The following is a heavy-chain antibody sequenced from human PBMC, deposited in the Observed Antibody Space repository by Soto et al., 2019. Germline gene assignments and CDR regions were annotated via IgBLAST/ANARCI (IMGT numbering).Heavy chain of an antibody. V-gene: IGHV2-5*02. D-gene: IGHD6-19*01. CDR3: AHMGVAGTLYYFDY. CDR1: GFSLTTSGVG. CDR2: VYWDDDE. Sequence: QITLRESGHALVKPTQTLTLTCSFSGFSLTTSGVGVGWIRQPPGKALEWLALVYWDDDEHYSPSLRSRLTITKDTSKNQVVLTMTNMGPVDTATYYCAHMGVAGTLYYFDYWRQGTLVTVSS. J-gene: IGHJ4*02.